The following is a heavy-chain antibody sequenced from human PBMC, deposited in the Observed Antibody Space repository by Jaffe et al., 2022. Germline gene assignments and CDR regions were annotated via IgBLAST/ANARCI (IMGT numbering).Heavy chain of an antibody. V-gene: IGHV4-39*01. J-gene: IGHJ4*02. CDR1: GGSISSSSYY. D-gene: IGHD4-4*01. CDR2: IYYSGST. Sequence: QLQLQESGPGLVKPSETLSLTCTVSGGSISSSSYYWGWIRQPPGKGLEWIGSIYYSGSTYYNPSLKSRVTISVDTSKNQFSLKLSSVTAADTAVYYCATRQMTTGIYFDYWGQGTLVTVSS. CDR3: ATRQMTTGIYFDY.